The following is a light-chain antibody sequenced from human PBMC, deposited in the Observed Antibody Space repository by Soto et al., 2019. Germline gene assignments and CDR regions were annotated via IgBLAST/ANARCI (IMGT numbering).Light chain of an antibody. J-gene: IGLJ3*02. Sequence: QSVLTQPPSVSAAPGETVTIPCSGTSSNIGRNYVSWYQQLPGSAPTLLIYENDRRPSGIPDRFSGSKSGTAATLDITGLDTGDEADYYCGAWDRGLKAGVFGGGTKLTVL. CDR3: GAWDRGLKAGV. CDR2: END. CDR1: SSNIGRNY. V-gene: IGLV1-51*02.